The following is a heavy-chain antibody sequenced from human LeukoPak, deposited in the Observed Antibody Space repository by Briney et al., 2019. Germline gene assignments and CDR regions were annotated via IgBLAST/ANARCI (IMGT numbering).Heavy chain of an antibody. Sequence: ASVKVSCKASGGTFSSYAISWVRQAPGQGLEWMGRIIPIFGIANYAQKFQGRVTITADKSTSTAYMELSSLRPEDTAVYYCARDRGCSGGSCYSTGNYFDYWGQGTLVTVSS. CDR1: GGTFSSYA. CDR2: IIPIFGIA. D-gene: IGHD2-15*01. J-gene: IGHJ4*02. CDR3: ARDRGCSGGSCYSTGNYFDY. V-gene: IGHV1-69*04.